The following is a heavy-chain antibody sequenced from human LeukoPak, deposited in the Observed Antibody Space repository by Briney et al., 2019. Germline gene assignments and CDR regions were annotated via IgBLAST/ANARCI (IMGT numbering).Heavy chain of an antibody. V-gene: IGHV4-4*02. D-gene: IGHD6-13*01. CDR2: IYHSGST. Sequence: SGTLSLTCAVSGGSISSSHWWTWVRQPPGKGLEWIGEIYHSGSTNYNPSLKSRVTISVDTSKNQFSLKLSSVTATDTAVYYCARAAAGPFDYWGQGTLVTVSS. J-gene: IGHJ4*02. CDR3: ARAAAGPFDY. CDR1: GGSISSSHW.